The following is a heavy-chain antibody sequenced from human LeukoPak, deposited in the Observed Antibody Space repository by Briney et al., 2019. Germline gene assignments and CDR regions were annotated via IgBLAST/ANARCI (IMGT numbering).Heavy chain of an antibody. Sequence: SETLSLTCAVHGGSFSGYYWSWIRQPPGKGLEWIGEINHSGSTNYNPSLKSRVTISVDTSKNQFSLKLSSVTAADTAVYYCARGSSRYYYDSSGHSYWGQGTLVTVSS. V-gene: IGHV4-34*01. CDR2: INHSGST. D-gene: IGHD3-22*01. CDR1: GGSFSGYY. J-gene: IGHJ4*02. CDR3: ARGSSRYYYDSSGHSY.